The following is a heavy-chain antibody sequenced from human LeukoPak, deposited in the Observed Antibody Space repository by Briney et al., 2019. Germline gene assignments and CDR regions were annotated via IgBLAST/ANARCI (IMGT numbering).Heavy chain of an antibody. CDR2: IYYSGST. V-gene: IGHV4-59*01. Sequence: SETLSLTCTVSGGSISSYYWSWIRRPPGKGLEWIGYIYYSGSTNYNPSLKSRVTISVDTSKNQFSPKLSSVTAADTAVYYCAREITIFGVVITHYYMDVWGKGTTVTVSS. J-gene: IGHJ6*03. CDR1: GGSISSYY. D-gene: IGHD3-3*01. CDR3: AREITIFGVVITHYYMDV.